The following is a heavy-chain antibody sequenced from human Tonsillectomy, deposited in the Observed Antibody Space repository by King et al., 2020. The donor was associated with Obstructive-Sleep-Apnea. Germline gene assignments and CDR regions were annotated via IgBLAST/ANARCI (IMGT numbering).Heavy chain of an antibody. CDR3: ARDQGSGSYLDAFDI. V-gene: IGHV3-21*01. Sequence: VQLVESGGGLVKPGGSLRLSCAASGFTFSSYSMNWVRQAPGKGLEWVSSISSSSSYIYYADSVKGRFTISRDNAKNSLYLQMNSLRAEDTAVYYCARDQGSGSYLDAFDIWGQGTTVTVSS. CDR2: ISSSSSYI. J-gene: IGHJ3*02. D-gene: IGHD1-26*01. CDR1: GFTFSSYS.